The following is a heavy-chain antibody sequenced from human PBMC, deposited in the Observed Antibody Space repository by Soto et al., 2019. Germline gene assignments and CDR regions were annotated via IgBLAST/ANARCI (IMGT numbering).Heavy chain of an antibody. J-gene: IGHJ6*02. V-gene: IGHV4-39*01. Sequence: WDTLSLTFTVSGGSISIDSFYWAWIRQPPGKGLECIGIIYYSGDTYYNPSLAGRLTMSVDTSNQFSLTLRSVTAADTALYYCARNQPQRYCSGGTCRPAYGMDVWGQGTTVTVSS. CDR2: IYYSGDT. D-gene: IGHD2-15*01. CDR3: ARNQPQRYCSGGTCRPAYGMDV. CDR1: GGSISIDSFY.